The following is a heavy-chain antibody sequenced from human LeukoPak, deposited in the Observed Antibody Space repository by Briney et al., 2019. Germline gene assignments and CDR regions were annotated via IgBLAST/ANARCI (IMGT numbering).Heavy chain of an antibody. CDR2: MNHSGSA. J-gene: IGHJ4*02. CDR3: ARGRGYYDILTGYFPFGY. V-gene: IGHV4-34*01. D-gene: IGHD3-9*01. Sequence: PSETLSLTCAVHGGSFSGYYWSWIRQPPGKGLEWIGEMNHSGSANYIPSLKSRVTISVDTSKNQFSLKLSSVTAADTAVYYCARGRGYYDILTGYFPFGYWGQGTLVTVS. CDR1: GGSFSGYY.